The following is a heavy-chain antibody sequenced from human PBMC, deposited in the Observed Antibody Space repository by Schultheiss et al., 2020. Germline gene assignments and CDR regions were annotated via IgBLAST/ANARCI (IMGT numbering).Heavy chain of an antibody. D-gene: IGHD2-15*01. CDR1: GDSVSSGYYY. Sequence: SQTLSLTCTVSGDSVSSGYYYWSWIRQPAGKGLEWIGRIYTSGSTNYNPSLKSRVTMSVDTSKNQFSLKLSSVTAADTAVYYCAREVVAAKYNWFDPWGQGTLVTSPQ. J-gene: IGHJ5*02. CDR2: IYTSGST. V-gene: IGHV4-61*02. CDR3: AREVVAAKYNWFDP.